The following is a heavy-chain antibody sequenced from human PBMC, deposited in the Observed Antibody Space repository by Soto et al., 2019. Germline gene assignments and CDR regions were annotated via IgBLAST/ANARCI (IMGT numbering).Heavy chain of an antibody. J-gene: IGHJ4*02. CDR2: ISYDGSNK. Sequence: PGGSLRLSCAASGFTFSSYAMHWVRQAPGKGLEWVAVISYDGSNKYYADSVKGRFTISRDNSKNTLYLQMNSLRAEDTAVYYCARVGSDCKFDYWGQGTLVTVSS. CDR1: GFTFSSYA. D-gene: IGHD2-21*02. V-gene: IGHV3-30-3*01. CDR3: ARVGSDCKFDY.